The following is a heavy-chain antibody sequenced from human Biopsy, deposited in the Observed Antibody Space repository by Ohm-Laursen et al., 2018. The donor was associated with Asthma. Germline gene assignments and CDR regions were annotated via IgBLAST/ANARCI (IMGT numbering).Heavy chain of an antibody. CDR3: SREEPTSGWYQGSILR. Sequence: SLRLSCTASGFAVSSDYMFWVRQAPGKGLEWVACISYDGSNKYYADSVKGRSTISRDNSKNTLYLQMNSLRAEDTAVYYCSREEPTSGWYQGSILRWGQGTLVTVSS. J-gene: IGHJ4*02. CDR1: GFAVSSDY. CDR2: ISYDGSNK. D-gene: IGHD6-19*01. V-gene: IGHV3-30*03.